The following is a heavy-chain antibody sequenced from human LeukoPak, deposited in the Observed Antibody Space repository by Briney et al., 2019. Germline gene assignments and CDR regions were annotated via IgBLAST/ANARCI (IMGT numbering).Heavy chain of an antibody. J-gene: IGHJ6*02. CDR3: AKALHESGYSYYYYCYGMDV. CDR1: GFTFSSYA. D-gene: IGHD3-3*01. V-gene: IGHV3-23*01. Sequence: PGGSLRLSCAASGFTFSSYAMSWVRQAPGKGLEWVSAISGSGGSTYYADSVKGRFTISRDNSKNTLYLQMNSLRAEDTAVYYCAKALHESGYSYYYYCYGMDVWGQGTTVTVSS. CDR2: ISGSGGST.